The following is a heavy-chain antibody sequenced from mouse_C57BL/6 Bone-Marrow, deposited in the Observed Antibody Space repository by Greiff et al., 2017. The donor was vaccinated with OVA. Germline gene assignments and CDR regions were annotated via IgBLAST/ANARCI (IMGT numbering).Heavy chain of an antibody. Sequence: QVQLKQSGAELVRPGTSVKMSCKASGYTFTNYWIGWAKQRPGHGLEWIGDIYPGGGYPNYNEKFKGKATLTADKSSSTAYMQFSSLTSEDSAIYYCARFEWQAWFAYWGQGTLVTVSA. CDR3: ARFEWQAWFAY. CDR2: IYPGGGYP. D-gene: IGHD1-3*01. CDR1: GYTFTNYW. V-gene: IGHV1-63*01. J-gene: IGHJ3*01.